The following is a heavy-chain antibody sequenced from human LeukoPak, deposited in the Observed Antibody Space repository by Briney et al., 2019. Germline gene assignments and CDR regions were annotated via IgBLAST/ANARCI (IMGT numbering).Heavy chain of an antibody. D-gene: IGHD6-19*01. CDR2: ISNVGRDT. Sequence: GRSLRLSCAASGFTFSTYAMHWVRQAPAKGLEWVAVISNVGRDTYYADSVKGRFTISRDNSKNTLYLQMNSLRAEDTAVYYCAKGIYSSGWSYFDYWGHGTLVTVSS. CDR1: GFTFSTYA. CDR3: AKGIYSSGWSYFDY. V-gene: IGHV3-30*04. J-gene: IGHJ4*01.